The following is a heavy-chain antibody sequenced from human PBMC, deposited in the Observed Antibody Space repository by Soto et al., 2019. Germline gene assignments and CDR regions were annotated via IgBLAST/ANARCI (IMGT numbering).Heavy chain of an antibody. D-gene: IGHD1-26*01. J-gene: IGHJ3*02. V-gene: IGHV3-48*03. Sequence: XVSLRLSCAASGFTFSSYEMNWVRQAPGKGLEWVSYISSSGSTIYYADSVKGRFTISRDNAKNSLYLQMNSLRAEDTAVYYCATDGGGRSLDIWGQRTMVTVPS. CDR3: ATDGGGRSLDI. CDR1: GFTFSSYE. CDR2: ISSSGSTI.